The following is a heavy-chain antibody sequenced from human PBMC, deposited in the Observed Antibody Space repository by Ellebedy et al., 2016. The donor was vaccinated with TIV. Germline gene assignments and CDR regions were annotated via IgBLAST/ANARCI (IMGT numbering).Heavy chain of an antibody. CDR1: GFTVGNNY. CDR2: IYSGGDT. Sequence: GESLKISCTASGFTVGNNYMNWLRQAPGKGLEWVSPIYSGGDTVYADSVKGRFTISRDSSKNTLYLQMNSLRAEDTAVYYCARDPPGIAASGPYKWGQGTLVTVSS. J-gene: IGHJ4*02. CDR3: ARDPPGIAASGPYK. V-gene: IGHV3-53*01. D-gene: IGHD6-13*01.